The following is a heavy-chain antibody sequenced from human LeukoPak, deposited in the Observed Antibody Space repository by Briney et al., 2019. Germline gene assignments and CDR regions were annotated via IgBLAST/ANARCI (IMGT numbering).Heavy chain of an antibody. J-gene: IGHJ4*02. CDR1: GGSISSYY. D-gene: IGHD3-10*01. CDR2: IYTSGST. Sequence: SETLSLTCTVSGGSISSYYWSWIRQPAGKGLEWIGRIYTSGSTNYNPSLKSRVTMSVDTSKNQFSLKLSSVTAADTAVYYCARELKGVYYYGSGSPSFFDYWGQGTLVTVSS. CDR3: ARELKGVYYYGSGSPSFFDY. V-gene: IGHV4-4*07.